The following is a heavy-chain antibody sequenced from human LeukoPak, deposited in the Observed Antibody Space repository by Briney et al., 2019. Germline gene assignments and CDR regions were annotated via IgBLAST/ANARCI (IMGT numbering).Heavy chain of an antibody. D-gene: IGHD5-12*01. J-gene: IGHJ6*02. CDR2: IYYSGST. CDR1: GGSISSGDYY. Sequence: SETLSLTCTVSGGSISSGDYYWSWIRQPPGKGLEWNGYIYYSGSTYYNPSLKSRVTISVDTSKNQFSLKLSSVTAADTAVYYCASLYSGYDYYYYYGMDVWGQGTTVTVSS. CDR3: ASLYSGYDYYYYYGMDV. V-gene: IGHV4-30-4*08.